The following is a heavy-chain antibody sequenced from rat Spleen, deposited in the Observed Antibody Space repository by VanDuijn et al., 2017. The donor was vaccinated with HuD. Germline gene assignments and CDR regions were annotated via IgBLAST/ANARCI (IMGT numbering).Heavy chain of an antibody. D-gene: IGHD1-11*01. CDR3: TREGGGY. J-gene: IGHJ2*01. V-gene: IGHV5-31*01. CDR1: GFTFNNYW. Sequence: EVQLVESGGGLVQPGRSLKLSCVASGFTFNNYWMTWIRQAPGKGLEWVASITNTGGITYYPDSVKGRFTISRDNAKSTLYLQMNSLRSEDTATYYCTREGGGYWGQGVMVTVSS. CDR2: ITNTGGIT.